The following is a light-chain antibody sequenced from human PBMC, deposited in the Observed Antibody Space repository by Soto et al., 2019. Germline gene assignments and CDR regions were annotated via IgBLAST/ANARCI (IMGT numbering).Light chain of an antibody. J-gene: IGKJ4*01. CDR2: DVF. V-gene: IGKV1-39*01. Sequence: DIQMTQSPSSLSASVGDRVTITCRASQNINNYLNWYQHKPGQAPKVLIYDVFTLQSGVPSRFSGSGSGTFFTLTISSLQPEDFTIHCRPQTTTSPFTFGGGTQLDSK. CDR1: QNINNY. CDR3: PQTTTSPFT.